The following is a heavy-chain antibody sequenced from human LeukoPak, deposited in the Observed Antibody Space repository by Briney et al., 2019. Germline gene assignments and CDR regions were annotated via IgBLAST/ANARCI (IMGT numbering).Heavy chain of an antibody. V-gene: IGHV1-46*01. J-gene: IGHJ6*02. Sequence: ASVKVSCKASGYTFTSYYMHWVRQAPGQGLEWMGIINPSGGSTSYAQKFQGRVTMTRDTSTSTVYMELSSLRSEDTAVYYCARDGVPPSSGWFEYYYYYGMDVWGQGTTVTVSS. D-gene: IGHD6-19*01. CDR1: GYTFTSYY. CDR3: ARDGVPPSSGWFEYYYYYGMDV. CDR2: INPSGGST.